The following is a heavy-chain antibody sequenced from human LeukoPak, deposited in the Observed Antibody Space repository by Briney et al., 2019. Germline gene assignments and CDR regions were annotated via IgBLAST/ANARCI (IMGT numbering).Heavy chain of an antibody. CDR1: GFTFDDYA. J-gene: IGHJ3*02. CDR2: ISWNSGSI. CDR3: AKDRGSSWYIFLGGFDI. Sequence: GGSLRLSCAASGFTFDDYAMHWVRQAPGKGLEWVSGISWNSGSIGYADSVKGRFTISRDNAKKSLYLQMNSLRAEDTALYYCAKDRGSSWYIFLGGFDIGGQGTMVTVSS. D-gene: IGHD6-13*01. V-gene: IGHV3-9*01.